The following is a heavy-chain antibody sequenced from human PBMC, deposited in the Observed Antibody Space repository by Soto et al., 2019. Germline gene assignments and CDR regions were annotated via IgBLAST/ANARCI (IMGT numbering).Heavy chain of an antibody. CDR1: CGSFSGYY. D-gene: IGHD3-10*01. CDR2: INHSGST. CDR3: ARVRRITMVRGVSGWFDP. Sequence: SETLSLTCAVYCGSFSGYYWSWIRQPPGKGLEWIGEINHSGSTNYNPSLKSRVTISVDTSKNQFSLKLSSVTAADTAVYYCARVRRITMVRGVSGWFDPWGQGTLVTVSS. V-gene: IGHV4-34*01. J-gene: IGHJ5*02.